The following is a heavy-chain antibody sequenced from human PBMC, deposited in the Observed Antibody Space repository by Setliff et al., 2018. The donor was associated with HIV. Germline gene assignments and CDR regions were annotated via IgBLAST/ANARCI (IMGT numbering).Heavy chain of an antibody. Sequence: SETLSLTCAVSGASDISYIWWSWVRQPPGKGLEWIGEVYHTGSTNLNPSLKSQVTISIDKAKNQISLRLTSVTAADTAVYYCARDIWAYGLMGSWGQGTLVTVSS. CDR1: GASDISYIW. J-gene: IGHJ5*02. D-gene: IGHD4-17*01. V-gene: IGHV4-4*02. CDR2: VYHTGST. CDR3: ARDIWAYGLMGS.